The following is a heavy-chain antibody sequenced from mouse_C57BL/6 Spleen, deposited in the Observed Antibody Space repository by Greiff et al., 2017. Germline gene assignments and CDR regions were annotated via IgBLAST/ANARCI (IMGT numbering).Heavy chain of an antibody. D-gene: IGHD2-4*01. J-gene: IGHJ3*01. Sequence: VQLQQSGAELVKPGASVKLSCKASGYTFTSYWMHWVKQRPGRGLEWIGRIDPNSGGTKYNEKFKSKATLTVDKSSSAAYMQLSSLTSEDSAVYDGAGRDDCDVACAYWGQGTLVTVSA. CDR3: AGRDDCDVACAY. CDR1: GYTFTSYW. V-gene: IGHV1-72*01. CDR2: IDPNSGGT.